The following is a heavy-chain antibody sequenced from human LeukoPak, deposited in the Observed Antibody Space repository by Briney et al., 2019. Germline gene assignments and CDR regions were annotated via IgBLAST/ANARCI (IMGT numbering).Heavy chain of an antibody. CDR3: ARSYYGSGSYFSY. D-gene: IGHD3-10*01. Sequence: GESLKISCKGSGYSFTSYWIGWVRQMPGKGLEWMGIIYCGDPDTRYSPSFQGQVTISADKSISTAYLQWSSLKASDTAMYYCARSYYGSGSYFSYWGQGTLVTVSS. CDR2: IYCGDPDT. J-gene: IGHJ4*02. CDR1: GYSFTSYW. V-gene: IGHV5-51*01.